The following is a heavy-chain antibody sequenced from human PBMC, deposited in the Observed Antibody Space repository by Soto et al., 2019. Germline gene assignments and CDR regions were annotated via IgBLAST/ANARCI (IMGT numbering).Heavy chain of an antibody. J-gene: IGHJ4*02. D-gene: IGHD4-17*01. CDR1: GGSVSSGSYY. CDR3: ARATTGTTEPIDY. Sequence: QVQLQESGPGLVKPSETLSLTCTVSGGSVSSGSYYWSWIRQPPGKGLEWIGYIYYSGSTNYNPSLKSRVTISVDTSKNQFSLKLSSVTAADTAVYYCARATTGTTEPIDYWGQGTLVTVSS. CDR2: IYYSGST. V-gene: IGHV4-61*01.